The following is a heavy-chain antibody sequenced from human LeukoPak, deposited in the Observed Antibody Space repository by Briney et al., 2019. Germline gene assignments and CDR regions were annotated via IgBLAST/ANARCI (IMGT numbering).Heavy chain of an antibody. D-gene: IGHD3-22*01. CDR1: GGSFSGYY. V-gene: IGHV4-34*01. J-gene: IGHJ4*02. CDR2: INHSGST. Sequence: PSETLSLTCAVYGGSFSGYYWSWIRQPPGKGLEWIGEINHSGSTNYNPSLKSRVTISVDTSKNQLSLKLSSVTAADTAVYYCAVSRDSSGYRLDYWGQGTLVTVSS. CDR3: AVSRDSSGYRLDY.